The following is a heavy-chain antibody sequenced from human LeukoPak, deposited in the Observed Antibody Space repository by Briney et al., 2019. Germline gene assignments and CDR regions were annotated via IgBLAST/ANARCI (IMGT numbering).Heavy chain of an antibody. V-gene: IGHV3-48*01. CDR3: ARNPCTEFWFDP. J-gene: IGHJ5*02. D-gene: IGHD3-10*01. CDR2: ISSSSSAI. CDR1: GFTFSSYS. Sequence: GGSLRLSCAASGFTFSSYSMNWVRQTPGKGLEWVSYISSSSSAIFYADSVKGRFSISRDNPKNTLFLQINSLRAEDTAMYFCARNPCTEFWFDPWGPGTLVTVSS.